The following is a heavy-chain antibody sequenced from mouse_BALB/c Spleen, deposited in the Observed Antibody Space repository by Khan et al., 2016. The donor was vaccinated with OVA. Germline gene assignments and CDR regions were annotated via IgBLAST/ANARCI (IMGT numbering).Heavy chain of an antibody. J-gene: IGHJ3*01. Sequence: VQLKESGGDLVKPGGSLKLSCAASGFTFSSYSMSWVRQTPDKRLEWVATISSYGDYTYFPDSVKGRFTISRDNAKNTLNLQMSSLKSEDTALYYCASHLTGSFTYWGQGTLVTVSA. CDR2: ISSYGDYT. CDR1: GFTFSSYS. V-gene: IGHV5-6*01. CDR3: ASHLTGSFTY. D-gene: IGHD4-1*01.